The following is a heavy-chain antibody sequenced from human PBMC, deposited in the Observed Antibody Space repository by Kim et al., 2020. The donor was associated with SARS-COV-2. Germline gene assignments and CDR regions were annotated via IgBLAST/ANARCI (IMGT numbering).Heavy chain of an antibody. V-gene: IGHV1-46*01. D-gene: IGHD2-21*02. CDR1: GYTFTSYY. CDR2: INPSGGST. J-gene: IGHJ4*02. CDR3: ARELAYCGGHGYSVIFDF. Sequence: ASVKVSCKASGYTFTSYYMHWVRQAPGQGLEWMGIINPSGGSTSYAQKFQGRVTMTRDTSTSTVYMELSSLRSEDTAVYYCARELAYCGGHGYSVIFDFWGQGTLVTVSS.